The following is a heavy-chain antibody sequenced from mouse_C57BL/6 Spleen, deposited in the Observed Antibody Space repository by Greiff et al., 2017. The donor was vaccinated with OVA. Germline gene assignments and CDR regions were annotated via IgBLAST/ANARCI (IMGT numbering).Heavy chain of an antibody. CDR3: ASAYDYYFDY. CDR1: GFTFSSYA. Sequence: DVMLVESGGGLVKPGGSLKLSCAASGFTFSSYAMSWVRQTPEKRLEWVATISDGGSYTYYPDNVKGRFTISRDNAKNNLYLQMSHLKSEDTAMYYCASAYDYYFDYWGQGTTLTVSS. V-gene: IGHV5-4*03. CDR2: ISDGGSYT. J-gene: IGHJ2*01. D-gene: IGHD2-4*01.